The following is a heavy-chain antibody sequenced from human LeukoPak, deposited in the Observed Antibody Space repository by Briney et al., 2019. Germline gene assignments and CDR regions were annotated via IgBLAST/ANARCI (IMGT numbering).Heavy chain of an antibody. J-gene: IGHJ5*02. Sequence: GASVKVSCKASGYTFTGYYMYWVRQAPGQGLEWMGRINPNSGGTDYAQNFQGRVTMTRDTSISTAYMELSRLRSDDTAVYYCARGYCSGVSCYLFANWFVPWGQGTLVTVSS. CDR1: GYTFTGYY. CDR3: ARGYCSGVSCYLFANWFVP. D-gene: IGHD2-15*01. CDR2: INPNSGGT. V-gene: IGHV1-2*06.